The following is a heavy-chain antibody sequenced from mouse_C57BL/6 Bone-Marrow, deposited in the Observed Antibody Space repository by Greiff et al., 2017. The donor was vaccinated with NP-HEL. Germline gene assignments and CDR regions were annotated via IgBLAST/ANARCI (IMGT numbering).Heavy chain of an antibody. V-gene: IGHV1-54*01. CDR3: ARLGFYYFDY. CDR2: INPGSGGT. CDR1: GYAFTNYL. J-gene: IGHJ2*01. Sequence: VQLQQSGAELVRPGTSVKVSCKASGYAFTNYLIEWVKQRPGQGLEWIGVINPGSGGTNYNEKFKGKATLTADKSSSTAYMQLSSLTSEDSAVYFSARLGFYYFDYWGQGTTLTVSS.